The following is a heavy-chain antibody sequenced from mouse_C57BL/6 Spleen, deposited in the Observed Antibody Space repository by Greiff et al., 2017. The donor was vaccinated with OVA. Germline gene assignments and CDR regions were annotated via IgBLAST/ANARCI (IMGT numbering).Heavy chain of an antibody. Sequence: VQLQQPGAELVKPGASVKLSCKASGYTFTSYWMHWVKQRPGQGLEWIGMIHPNSGSTNYNEKFKSKATLTVDKSYSTAYMQLSSLTSEDSAVYYCARSYGNYLYWYFDVWGTGTTGTVSS. CDR3: ARSYGNYLYWYFDV. CDR1: GYTFTSYW. D-gene: IGHD2-1*01. CDR2: IHPNSGST. J-gene: IGHJ1*03. V-gene: IGHV1-64*01.